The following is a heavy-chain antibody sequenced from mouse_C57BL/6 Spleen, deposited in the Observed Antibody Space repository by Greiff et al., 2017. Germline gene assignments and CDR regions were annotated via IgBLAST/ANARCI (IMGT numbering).Heavy chain of an antibody. Sequence: QVQLQQSGPELVKPGASVKISCKASGYAFSSSWMNWVKQRPGKGLEWIGRIYPGDGDTNYNGKFKGKATLTADKSSSTAYMQLSSLTSEDSAVYFCARSELYFDDWGQGTTLTVST. CDR2: IYPGDGDT. CDR3: ARSELYFDD. V-gene: IGHV1-82*01. CDR1: GYAFSSSW. J-gene: IGHJ2*01.